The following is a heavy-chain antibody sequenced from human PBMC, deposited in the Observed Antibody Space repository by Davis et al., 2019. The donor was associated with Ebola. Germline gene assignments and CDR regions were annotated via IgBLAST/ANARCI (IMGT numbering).Heavy chain of an antibody. J-gene: IGHJ4*02. V-gene: IGHV4-39*01. CDR2: IYYSGST. CDR1: GGSISSSSYY. D-gene: IGHD6-13*01. Sequence: SETLSLTCTVSGGSISSSSYYWAWIRQPPGKGLGWIGTIYYSGSTYYNPSLKSRLTISVDTSKNQFSLKLSSVTSADTAVYYCVRQSIEWAAVGQIDYWGQGTLVTVSS. CDR3: VRQSIEWAAVGQIDY.